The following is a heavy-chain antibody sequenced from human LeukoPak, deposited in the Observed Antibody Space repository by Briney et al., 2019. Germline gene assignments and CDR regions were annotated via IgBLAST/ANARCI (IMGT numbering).Heavy chain of an antibody. J-gene: IGHJ4*02. CDR2: ISGSGGST. CDR3: AKDRGDDSSGYYSTTFDY. D-gene: IGHD3-22*01. CDR1: GFTFSSYA. V-gene: IGHV3-23*01. Sequence: PGGSLRLSCAASGFTFSSYAMSWVRQAPGKGLEWVSAISGSGGSTHYADSVKGRFTISRDNSKNTLYLQMNSLRAEDTAVYYCAKDRGDDSSGYYSTTFDYWGQGTLVTVSS.